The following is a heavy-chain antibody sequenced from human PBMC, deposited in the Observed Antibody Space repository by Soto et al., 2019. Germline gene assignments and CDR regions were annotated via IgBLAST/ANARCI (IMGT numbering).Heavy chain of an antibody. CDR1: GYTFTSYY. Sequence: QVQLVQSGDQVKKPGASVKVSCKASGYTFTSYYMHWVRQAPGQGLEWMGIINPSGGHTSYAQKFQGIVTMTRNTSTSTVYMELSSLRSEDTAVYYCSRVVDYYDSSDAFDIWGQGTMVIVSS. D-gene: IGHD3-22*01. CDR3: SRVVDYYDSSDAFDI. V-gene: IGHV1-46*01. CDR2: INPSGGHT. J-gene: IGHJ3*02.